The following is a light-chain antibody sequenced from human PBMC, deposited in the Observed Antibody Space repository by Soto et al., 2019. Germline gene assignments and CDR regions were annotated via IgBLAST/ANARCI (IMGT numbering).Light chain of an antibody. CDR1: QKVSPR. Sequence: DIRMTQSPSTLSASLGDSATLTCRASQKVSPRLAWYQQKAGQAPRLLIYDVSSLASGVPSRFSGSGSGTEFTLTISSLQSEDFAIYYCQQYNSYSWTFGQGTKVEFK. CDR2: DVS. CDR3: QQYNSYSWT. J-gene: IGKJ1*01. V-gene: IGKV1-5*01.